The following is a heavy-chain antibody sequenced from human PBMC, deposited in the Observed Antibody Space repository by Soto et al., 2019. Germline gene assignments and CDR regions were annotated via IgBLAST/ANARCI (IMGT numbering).Heavy chain of an antibody. CDR1: GYTFTSYG. CDR2: ISVYNGNT. CDR3: AIVSGYVHDYIDY. D-gene: IGHD6-13*01. Sequence: ASVKVSCKTSGYTFTSYGISWVRQAPGQGLEWMGWISVYNGNTNYAQKLQGRVTMTTDTSTSTACMELRSLRSDDTAVYYCAIVSGYVHDYIDYWGQGTLVSVSS. V-gene: IGHV1-18*01. J-gene: IGHJ4*02.